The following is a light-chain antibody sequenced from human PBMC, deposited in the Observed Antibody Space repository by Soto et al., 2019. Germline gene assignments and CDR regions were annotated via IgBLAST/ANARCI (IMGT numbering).Light chain of an antibody. CDR3: QQYGSSPPT. J-gene: IGKJ2*01. V-gene: IGKV3-20*01. CDR2: GAS. CDR1: QGVSSDS. Sequence: EIVLTQSPGTLSFSPGERATLSCRASQGVSSDSLAWYQQKPGQAPRLLIYGASSRATGIPDRFSGSGSGTDFPLTVSRLEPEDFAVFYCQQYGSSPPTFGQGTKVEIK.